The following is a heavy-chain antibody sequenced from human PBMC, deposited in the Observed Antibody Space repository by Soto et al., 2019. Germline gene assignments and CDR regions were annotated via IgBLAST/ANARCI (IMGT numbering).Heavy chain of an antibody. CDR3: ARSGGYDGNFDY. V-gene: IGHV4-31*03. CDR1: GGSISSGGYY. J-gene: IGHJ4*02. D-gene: IGHD5-12*01. CDR2: IYYSGST. Sequence: SETLSLTCTVSGGSISSGGYYWSWIRQHPGKGLEWIGYIYYSGSTYYNPSLKSRVTISVDTSKNQFSLKLSSVTAADTAVYYCARSGGYDGNFDYWGQGTLVTVSS.